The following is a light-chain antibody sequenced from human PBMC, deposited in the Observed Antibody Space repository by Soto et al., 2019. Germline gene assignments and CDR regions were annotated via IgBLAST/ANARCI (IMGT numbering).Light chain of an antibody. J-gene: IGKJ4*01. Sequence: VVLTQSPATLSVSPGETATFSCRASHNIGNNLAWYQHKPGQAPRLLISYSSSGATGIPGRFSGSGSATEFALTISSLQSEDSAVYYCQHYYNWPVTFGLGTKVEL. CDR1: HNIGNN. V-gene: IGKV3-15*01. CDR2: YSS. CDR3: QHYYNWPVT.